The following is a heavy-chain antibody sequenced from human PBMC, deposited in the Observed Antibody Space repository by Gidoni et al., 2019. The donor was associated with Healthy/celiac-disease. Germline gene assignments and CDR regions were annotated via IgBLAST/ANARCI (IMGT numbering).Heavy chain of an antibody. Sequence: EVQLLESGGGLVQPGGSLRLSCAASGLTFSSSAMSWVRQAPGKGLEWVSAISGSGGSTYYADSVKGRFTISRDNSKNTLYLQMNSLRAEDTAVYYCAKGFGCSSTSCPIYYYYGMDVWGQGTTVTVSS. CDR1: GLTFSSSA. J-gene: IGHJ6*02. CDR3: AKGFGCSSTSCPIYYYYGMDV. CDR2: ISGSGGST. V-gene: IGHV3-23*01. D-gene: IGHD2-2*01.